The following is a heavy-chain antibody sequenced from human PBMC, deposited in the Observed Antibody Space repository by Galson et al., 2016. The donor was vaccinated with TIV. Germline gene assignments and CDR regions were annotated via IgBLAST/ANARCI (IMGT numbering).Heavy chain of an antibody. J-gene: IGHJ4*02. CDR1: GFSLASTAVG. Sequence: PALVKPTQTLTLTCSFSGFSLASTAVGVGWVRQPPGEALDWLGLIYRDDQKWYRPSLQNRMTITKDTSKNHVVLTLTNLEPADTGTYYCAHGSGWLLDYWGQGILVTVSS. V-gene: IGHV2-5*02. CDR3: AHGSGWLLDY. D-gene: IGHD6-19*01. CDR2: IYRDDQK.